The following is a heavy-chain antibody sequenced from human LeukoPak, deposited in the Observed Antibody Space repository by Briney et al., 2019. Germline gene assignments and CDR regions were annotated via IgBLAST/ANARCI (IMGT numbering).Heavy chain of an antibody. Sequence: PGGSLRLSCVASGLPVSPNYMSWVRRAPGKGLGWVESFWYDGSIQYYADSGEGRFTIYRDNSKNTLYLQMNSLRAEDTAVYYCARSRGYYYESSGYPDYWGQGTLVTVSS. J-gene: IGHJ4*02. CDR3: ARSRGYYYESSGYPDY. D-gene: IGHD3-22*01. CDR2: FWYDGSIQ. V-gene: IGHV3-33*08. CDR1: GLPVSPNY.